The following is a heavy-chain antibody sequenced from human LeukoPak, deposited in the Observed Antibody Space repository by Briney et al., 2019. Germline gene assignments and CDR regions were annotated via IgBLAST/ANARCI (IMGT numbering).Heavy chain of an antibody. D-gene: IGHD5-12*01. CDR1: GFTFDDYA. V-gene: IGHV3-74*01. CDR3: ARVGGYSGYEFDY. CDR2: INSDGSTT. J-gene: IGHJ4*02. Sequence: GGSLRLSCAASGFTFDDYAMHWVRQAPGKGLVWVSRINSDGSTTSYADSVKGRFTISRDNAKNTLYLQMNSLRAEDTAVYYCARVGGYSGYEFDYWGQGTLVTVSS.